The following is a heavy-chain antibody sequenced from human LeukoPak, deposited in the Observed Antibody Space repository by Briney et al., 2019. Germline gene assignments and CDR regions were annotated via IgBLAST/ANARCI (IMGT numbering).Heavy chain of an antibody. CDR2: IRSKANSYAT. V-gene: IGHV3-73*01. CDR3: TSSQQLVYNWFDP. D-gene: IGHD6-13*01. CDR1: GFTFSGSA. J-gene: IGHJ5*02. Sequence: GGSLRLSCAACGFTFSGSAMHWVRQASGKGLEWVGRIRSKANSYATAYAASVKGRFTISRDDSKNTAYLQMNSLKTEDTAVYYCTSSQQLVYNWFDPWGQGTLVTVSS.